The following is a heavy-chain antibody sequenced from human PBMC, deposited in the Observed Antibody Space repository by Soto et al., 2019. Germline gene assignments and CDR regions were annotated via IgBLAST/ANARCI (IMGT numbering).Heavy chain of an antibody. V-gene: IGHV3-33*08. J-gene: IGHJ6*02. CDR2: IWYDGNNK. Sequence: QVQLVESGGGVVQPGESLRLACEASGFVFSRFGMHWVRQAPGKGLEWVAVIWYDGNNKYYGDSVKGRFTISRDNSKDTVYLQMSRVGVDDTAVYYCVRDEGTAAAGPYYHYALDVWGQGTTVTVSS. D-gene: IGHD6-13*01. CDR3: VRDEGTAAAGPYYHYALDV. CDR1: GFVFSRFG.